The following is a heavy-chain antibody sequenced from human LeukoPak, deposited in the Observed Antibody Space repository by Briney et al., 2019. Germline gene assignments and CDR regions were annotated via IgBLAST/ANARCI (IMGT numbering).Heavy chain of an antibody. Sequence: PGGSLRLSCAASGFTFDDYAMHWVRHAPGKGLEWAPGISWNSGSIGYADSVKGRFTISRDNAKNSLYLQMNSLRAEDTALYYCAKGDYGDYVGQYDYWGQGTLVTVSS. J-gene: IGHJ4*02. CDR3: AKGDYGDYVGQYDY. CDR2: ISWNSGSI. D-gene: IGHD4-17*01. V-gene: IGHV3-9*01. CDR1: GFTFDDYA.